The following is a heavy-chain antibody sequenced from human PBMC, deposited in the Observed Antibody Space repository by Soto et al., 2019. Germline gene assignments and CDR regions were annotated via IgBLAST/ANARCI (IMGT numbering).Heavy chain of an antibody. Sequence: SETLSLTCTVSGGSISSSSYYWGWIRQPPGKGLEWIGSIYYSGSTYYNPSLKSRVTISVDTSKNQFSLKLSSVTAADTAVYYCARHSRPPKEVDRYNWNYTNYPLLAIDYWGQGTLVTVSS. CDR1: GGSISSSSYY. D-gene: IGHD1-7*01. CDR3: ARHSRPPKEVDRYNWNYTNYPLLAIDY. J-gene: IGHJ4*02. CDR2: IYYSGST. V-gene: IGHV4-39*01.